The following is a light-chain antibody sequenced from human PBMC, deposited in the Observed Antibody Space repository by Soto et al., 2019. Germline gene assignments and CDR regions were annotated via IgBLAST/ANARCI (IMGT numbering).Light chain of an antibody. CDR1: QRVSSY. CDR2: DAS. Sequence: EIVLTQSPATLSLSPGERATLSCRASQRVSSYLAWYQQKPGQAPRLLIYDASNRATGIPARFSGSGSGTDFTLTISSIEPEDFGVYYCQQRSNWPPYTFGQGTKLEIK. V-gene: IGKV3-11*01. CDR3: QQRSNWPPYT. J-gene: IGKJ2*01.